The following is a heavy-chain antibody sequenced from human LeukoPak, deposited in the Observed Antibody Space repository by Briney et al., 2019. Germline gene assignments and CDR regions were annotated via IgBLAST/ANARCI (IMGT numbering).Heavy chain of an antibody. D-gene: IGHD3-16*01. CDR3: ARLRTPYYFDY. Sequence: PGGSLRLSCAASGFTFSSYWMSWVRQVPGKGLEWVANIKQDGSEKYYVDSVKGRFTISGDNAKNSLYLQMNSLRAEDTAVYYCARLRTPYYFDYWGQGTLVTVSS. J-gene: IGHJ4*02. CDR1: GFTFSSYW. V-gene: IGHV3-7*01. CDR2: IKQDGSEK.